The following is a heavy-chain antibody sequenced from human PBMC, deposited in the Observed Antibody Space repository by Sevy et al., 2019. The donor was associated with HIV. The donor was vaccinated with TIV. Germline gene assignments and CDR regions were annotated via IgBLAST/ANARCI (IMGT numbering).Heavy chain of an antibody. CDR2: IIPMFGTT. V-gene: IGHV1-69*13. J-gene: IGHJ5*02. CDR3: AREDSSGLNWFDP. CDR1: GGTFSIYA. Sequence: ASVKVSCRASGGTFSIYAITWVRQSPGQGLEWMGGIIPMFGTTNYAQKFQGRVTITENESTNTAYMELSSLRSEDTALYYCAREDSSGLNWFDPWGQGTLVTVSS. D-gene: IGHD3-22*01.